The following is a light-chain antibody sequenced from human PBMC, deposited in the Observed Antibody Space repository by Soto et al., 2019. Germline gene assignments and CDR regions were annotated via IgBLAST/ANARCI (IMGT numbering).Light chain of an antibody. CDR2: KAS. Sequence: DIQMTQSPSTLSASVGDRVTITCRASQSISSWLVWYQQKPGKAPKLLIYKASSLESGVPSRFSCSGSGTDFTLTISSLQPDDFAAYYCQQYNNYPWTFGQGTKVEIK. CDR1: QSISSW. V-gene: IGKV1-5*03. CDR3: QQYNNYPWT. J-gene: IGKJ1*01.